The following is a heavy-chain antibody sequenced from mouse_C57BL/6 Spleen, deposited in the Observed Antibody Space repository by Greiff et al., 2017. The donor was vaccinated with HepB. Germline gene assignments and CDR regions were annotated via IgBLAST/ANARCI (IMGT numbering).Heavy chain of an antibody. CDR3: AREDYGSRIAY. CDR1: GYTFTSYG. J-gene: IGHJ3*01. V-gene: IGHV1-81*01. CDR2: IYPRSGNT. Sequence: QVQLKESGAELARPGASVKLSCKASGYTFTSYGISWVKQRTGQGLEWIGEIYPRSGNTYYNEKFKGKATLTADKSSSTAYMELRSLTSEDSAVYFCAREDYGSRIAYWGQGTLVTVSA. D-gene: IGHD1-1*01.